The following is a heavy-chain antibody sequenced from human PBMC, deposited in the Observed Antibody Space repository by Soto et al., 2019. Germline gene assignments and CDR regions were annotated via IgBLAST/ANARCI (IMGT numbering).Heavy chain of an antibody. CDR3: ARLCSGGSCLDDAFDI. CDR1: SGSIISSNW. D-gene: IGHD2-15*01. V-gene: IGHV4-4*02. Sequence: PSETLSLTCDVSSGSIISSNWWSWVRQPPGKGLEWIGEIYHSGSTNYNPSLKSRVTISVDKSKNQFSLKLSSVTAADTAVYYCARLCSGGSCLDDAFDIWGQGTMVTVSS. CDR2: IYHSGST. J-gene: IGHJ3*02.